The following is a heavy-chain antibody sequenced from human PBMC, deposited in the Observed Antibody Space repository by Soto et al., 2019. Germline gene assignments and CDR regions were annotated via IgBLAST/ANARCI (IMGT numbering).Heavy chain of an antibody. Sequence: QVQLVQSGAEVKKPGSSVKVSCKASGGTFSSYSINWVRQAPGQGLEWMGEIIPIFGTANYAQKFQGSVTITADESTSTGYMELSSLRSEATAVYYCARDGGRHSGGIDYWGQGTLVTVSS. V-gene: IGHV1-69*01. J-gene: IGHJ4*02. CDR3: ARDGGRHSGGIDY. D-gene: IGHD1-26*01. CDR2: IIPIFGTA. CDR1: GGTFSSYS.